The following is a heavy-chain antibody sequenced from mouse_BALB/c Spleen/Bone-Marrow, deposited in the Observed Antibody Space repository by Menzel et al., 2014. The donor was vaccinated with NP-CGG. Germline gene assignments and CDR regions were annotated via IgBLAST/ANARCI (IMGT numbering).Heavy chain of an antibody. CDR3: ARLYYYGNFAY. CDR2: INPDSSTI. J-gene: IGHJ2*01. V-gene: IGHV4-1*02. D-gene: IGHD1-1*01. Sequence: EVQGVESGGGLVQPGGSLKLSCAASGFDFXRYWMSWVRQAPGKGLEWIGEINPDSSTINYTPSLKDKFIISRDNAKNTLYLQMSKVRSEDTALYYCARLYYYGNFAYWGQGTTLTVSS. CDR1: GFDFXRYW.